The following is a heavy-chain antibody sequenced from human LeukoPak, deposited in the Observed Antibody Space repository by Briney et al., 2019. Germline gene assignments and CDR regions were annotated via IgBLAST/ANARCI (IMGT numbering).Heavy chain of an antibody. Sequence: PGGSLRLSCAASGFTFSSYSMNWVRQAPGKGLEWVSSISSSSSYIYYADSVKGRFTISRDNAKNSLYLQMNSLRAEDTAVYYCARESIAARKVADYWGQGTLVTVSS. CDR2: ISSSSSYI. CDR1: GFTFSSYS. V-gene: IGHV3-21*01. J-gene: IGHJ4*02. CDR3: ARESIAARKVADY. D-gene: IGHD6-6*01.